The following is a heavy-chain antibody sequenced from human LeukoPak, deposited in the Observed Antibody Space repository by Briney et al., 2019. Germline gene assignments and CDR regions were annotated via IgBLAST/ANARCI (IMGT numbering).Heavy chain of an antibody. CDR3: ARDGPDGYYDILTGYHNAFDI. CDR1: GYTFTSYD. Sequence: GSSVKVSCKASGYTFTSYDIHWVRQATGQGLEWMGWINPNSGGTNYAQKFQGWVTMTRDTSISTAYMELSRLRSDDTAVYYCARDGPDGYYDILTGYHNAFDIWGQGTMVTVSS. CDR2: INPNSGGT. V-gene: IGHV1-2*04. D-gene: IGHD3-9*01. J-gene: IGHJ3*02.